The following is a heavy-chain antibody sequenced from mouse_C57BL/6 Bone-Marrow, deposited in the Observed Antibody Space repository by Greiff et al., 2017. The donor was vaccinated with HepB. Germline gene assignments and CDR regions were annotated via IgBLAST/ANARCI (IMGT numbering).Heavy chain of an antibody. D-gene: IGHD2-3*01. J-gene: IGHJ3*01. CDR2: IYPINGGT. Sequence: VQLQQPGPELVKPGASVKLSCKASGYTFTSYWMHWVKQRPGQGLEWIGNIYPINGGTNYNEKFKSKATLTVDKSSSPAYMQLSSLTSEDSAVSCGARGDGPAGFAYWGQGTLVTVSA. CDR1: GYTFTSYW. CDR3: ARGDGPAGFAY. V-gene: IGHV1-53*01.